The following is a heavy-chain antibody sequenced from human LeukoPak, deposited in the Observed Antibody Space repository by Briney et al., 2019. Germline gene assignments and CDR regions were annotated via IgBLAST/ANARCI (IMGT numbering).Heavy chain of an antibody. V-gene: IGHV3-21*01. J-gene: IGHJ6*02. CDR1: GFTLSNYS. Sequence: GGSLRLSCAASGFTLSNYSMNWVRQAPGKGLEWVSSISSSSSDIYYADSVKGRFTISRDNANNSLYLQMNRLRDEDTAVYYCATNPLLAPPPDAWGQGTPVTV. CDR3: ATNPLLAPPPDA. CDR2: ISSSSSDI. D-gene: IGHD1-1*01.